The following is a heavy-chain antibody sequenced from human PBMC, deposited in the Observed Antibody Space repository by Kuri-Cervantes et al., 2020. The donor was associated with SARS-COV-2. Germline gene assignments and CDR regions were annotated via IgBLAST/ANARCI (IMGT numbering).Heavy chain of an antibody. CDR2: IKQDGSEK. J-gene: IGHJ3*02. CDR1: GFTFSSYW. CDR3: ARDRSTMIVVAAPGTERAFDI. Sequence: GGSLRLSCAASGFTFSSYWMSWVRQAPGKGLEWVANIKQDGSEKYYVDSVKGRFTISRDNAKDSLYLQMNSLRAEDTAVHYCARDRSTMIVVAAPGTERAFDIWGQGTMVTVSS. V-gene: IGHV3-7*01. D-gene: IGHD3-22*01.